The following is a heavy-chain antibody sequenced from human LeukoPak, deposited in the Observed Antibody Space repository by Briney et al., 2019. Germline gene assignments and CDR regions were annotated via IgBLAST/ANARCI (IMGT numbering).Heavy chain of an antibody. CDR3: AREGGPYRPLDY. V-gene: IGHV4-4*02. CDR2: VNLQGSA. CDR1: GGSITNTNY. Sequence: SETLSLTCGVSGGSITNTNYWTWVRQPPGKGLEWIGEVNLQGSANYNPSLMGRVAISVDTSENHISLQLTSVTAADTAVYYCAREGGPYRPLDYSGQGTLVTVSS. J-gene: IGHJ4*02.